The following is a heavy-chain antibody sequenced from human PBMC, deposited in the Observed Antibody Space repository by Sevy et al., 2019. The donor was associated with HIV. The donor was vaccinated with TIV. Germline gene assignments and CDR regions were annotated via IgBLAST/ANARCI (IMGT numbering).Heavy chain of an antibody. Sequence: GGSLRLSCAASGFTFSSYSMNWVRQAPGKGLEWVSSISSSSSYIYYADSVKGRFTISRDNAKNSLYLQMNRLRAEDTAVYYGARDGHQQLGHNWFDPWGQGTLVTVSS. CDR3: ARDGHQQLGHNWFDP. CDR1: GFTFSSYS. V-gene: IGHV3-21*01. CDR2: ISSSSSYI. D-gene: IGHD6-13*01. J-gene: IGHJ5*02.